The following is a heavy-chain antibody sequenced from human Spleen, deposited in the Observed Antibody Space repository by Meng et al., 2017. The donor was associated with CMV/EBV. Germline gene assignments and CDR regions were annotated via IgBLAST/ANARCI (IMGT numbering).Heavy chain of an antibody. CDR3: ARLRGSGYYR. V-gene: IGHV4-34*01. Sequence: QVQLPQWGAGLLKPSEPLSPTCAVYGGSFSGYYWSWIRQPPGKGLEWIGEINHSGSTNYNPSLKSRVTISVDTSKNQFSLKLSSVTAADTAVYYCARLRGSGYYRWGQGTLVTVSS. CDR1: GGSFSGYY. D-gene: IGHD5-12*01. J-gene: IGHJ5*02. CDR2: INHSGST.